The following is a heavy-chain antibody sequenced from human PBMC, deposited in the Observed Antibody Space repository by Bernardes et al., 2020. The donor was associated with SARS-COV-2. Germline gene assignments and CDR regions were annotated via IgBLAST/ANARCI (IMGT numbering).Heavy chain of an antibody. Sequence: GGSLRLSCAASGFTFSSYSMNWVRQAPGKGLEWVSYISSSSSTIYYADSVKGRFTISRDNSKSTLYLQMNSLRAEDTALYYCAKEPGYDYVWGSYWANWGQGTLVTVSS. CDR2: ISSSSSTI. V-gene: IGHV3-48*01. D-gene: IGHD3-16*01. CDR3: AKEPGYDYVWGSYWAN. CDR1: GFTFSSYS. J-gene: IGHJ4*02.